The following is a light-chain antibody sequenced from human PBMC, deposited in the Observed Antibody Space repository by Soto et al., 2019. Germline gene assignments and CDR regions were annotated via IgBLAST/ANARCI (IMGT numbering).Light chain of an antibody. CDR1: QSVLYSSNDRSY. CDR2: WAS. CDR3: QQYFTTPWT. Sequence: EILMTQSPDSLAVSLGERATIKCKSSQSVLYSSNDRSYLAWFQQKPGQPPKALIYWASSRESGVPDRFSGSGSGTDFTLSISSLQAEDVAVYFCQQYFTTPWTFGQGTKVDIK. J-gene: IGKJ1*01. V-gene: IGKV4-1*01.